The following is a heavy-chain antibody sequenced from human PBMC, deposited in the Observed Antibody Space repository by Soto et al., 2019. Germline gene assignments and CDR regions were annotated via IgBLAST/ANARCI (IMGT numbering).Heavy chain of an antibody. CDR1: GFTFSSYG. J-gene: IGHJ6*02. CDR2: IWYDGSNK. CDR3: ARAGQPKNYYYYGMDV. Sequence: PGGSLRLSCAASGFTFSSYGMHWVRQAPGKGLEWVAVIWYDGSNKYYADSVKGRFTISRDNSKNTLYLQMNSLRAEDTAVYYCARAGQPKNYYYYGMDVWGQGTTVTVSS. V-gene: IGHV3-33*01.